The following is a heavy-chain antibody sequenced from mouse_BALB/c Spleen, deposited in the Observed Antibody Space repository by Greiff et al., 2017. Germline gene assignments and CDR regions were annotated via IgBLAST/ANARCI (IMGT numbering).Heavy chain of an antibody. D-gene: IGHD4-1*01. CDR3: ARGGNWDPMDY. J-gene: IGHJ4*01. CDR1: GYTFSSYW. V-gene: IGHV1-9*01. Sequence: VQLQQSGAELMKPGASVKISCKATGYTFSSYWIEWVKQRPGHGLEWIGEILPGSGSTNYNEKFKGKATFTADTSSNTAYMQLSSLTSEDSAVYYCARGGNWDPMDYWGQGTSVTVSS. CDR2: ILPGSGST.